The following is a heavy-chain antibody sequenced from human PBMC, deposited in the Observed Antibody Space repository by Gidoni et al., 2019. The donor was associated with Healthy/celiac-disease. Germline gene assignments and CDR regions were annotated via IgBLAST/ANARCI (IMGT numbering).Heavy chain of an antibody. J-gene: IGHJ4*02. CDR3: ARVWGRRFPGEIQLWLQVDY. Sequence: GRFTSSRDNAKNSLYLQMNSLRAEDTAVYYCARVWGRRFPGEIQLWLQVDYWGQGTLVTVSS. D-gene: IGHD5-18*01. V-gene: IGHV3-11*06.